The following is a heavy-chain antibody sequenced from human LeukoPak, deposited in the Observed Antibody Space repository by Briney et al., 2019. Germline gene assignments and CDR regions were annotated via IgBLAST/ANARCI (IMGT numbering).Heavy chain of an antibody. CDR3: AVGDFWSGYYFY. CDR1: GGSISSYY. V-gene: IGHV4-59*01. Sequence: SETLSLTRTVSGGSISSYYWSWIRQPPGKGLEWIGYIYYSGSTNYNPSLKSRVTISVDTSKNQFSLKLSSVTAADTAVYYCAVGDFWSGYYFYWGQGTLVTVSS. CDR2: IYYSGST. J-gene: IGHJ4*02. D-gene: IGHD3-3*01.